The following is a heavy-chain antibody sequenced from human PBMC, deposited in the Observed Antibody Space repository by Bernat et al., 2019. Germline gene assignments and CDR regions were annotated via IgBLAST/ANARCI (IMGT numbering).Heavy chain of an antibody. V-gene: IGHV4-59*01. Sequence: QVQLQESGPGLVKPSETLSLTCTVSGGSISSSYWSWARQPPGKGLEWIASVYYTGSTDYNPSLKSRATISLDTSKNQFSLKLTSVTAADTAVYLCARTGYCSGGSCYSGWFDPWGQGTLVTVSS. D-gene: IGHD2-15*01. CDR2: VYYTGST. CDR1: GGSISSSY. CDR3: ARTGYCSGGSCYSGWFDP. J-gene: IGHJ5*02.